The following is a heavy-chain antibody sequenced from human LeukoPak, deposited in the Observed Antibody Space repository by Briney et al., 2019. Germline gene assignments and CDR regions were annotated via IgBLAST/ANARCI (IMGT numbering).Heavy chain of an antibody. Sequence: GGSLRLTCAAYGFTFSSYAMTWVRQAPGKGLEWLSGITGSGGSSYYADSVKGRFTISRDNSKNTLYLQMNSLRAEDSAIYYCAKKLSASPTAGSPFDYWGQGTLVTVSS. D-gene: IGHD6-13*01. V-gene: IGHV3-23*01. CDR3: AKKLSASPTAGSPFDY. CDR1: GFTFSSYA. CDR2: ITGSGGSS. J-gene: IGHJ4*02.